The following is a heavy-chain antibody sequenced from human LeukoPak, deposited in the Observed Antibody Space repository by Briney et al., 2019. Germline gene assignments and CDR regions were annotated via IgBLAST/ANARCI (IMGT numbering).Heavy chain of an antibody. D-gene: IGHD3-22*01. CDR2: INPNSGGT. CDR1: GYTFTGYY. V-gene: IGHV1-2*02. Sequence: ASVKVSCKASGYTFTGYYMHWVRQAPGQGLEWMGWINPNSGGTNYAQKFQGRVTMTRDTSISTAYMELSRLRSDDTAVYYCARGSFGSTMIVVVTLGYWGQGTLVTVSS. CDR3: ARGSFGSTMIVVVTLGY. J-gene: IGHJ4*02.